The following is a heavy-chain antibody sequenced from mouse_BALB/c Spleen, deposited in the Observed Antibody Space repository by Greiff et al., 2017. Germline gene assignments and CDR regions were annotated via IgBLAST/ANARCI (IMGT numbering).Heavy chain of an antibody. CDR2: INPSNGGT. Sequence: QVQLQQSGAELVKPGASVKLSCKASGYTFTSYYMYWVKQRPGQGLEWIGEINPSNGGTNFNEKFKSKATLTVDKSSSTAYMQLSSLTSEDSAVYYCTGDGSYSMDYWGQGTSVTVSS. CDR3: TGDGSYSMDY. J-gene: IGHJ4*01. CDR1: GYTFTSYY. D-gene: IGHD2-3*01. V-gene: IGHV1S81*02.